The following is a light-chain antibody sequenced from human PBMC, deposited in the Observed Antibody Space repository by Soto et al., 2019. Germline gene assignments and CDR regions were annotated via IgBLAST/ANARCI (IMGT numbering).Light chain of an antibody. CDR3: CSYGGTYNLI. J-gene: IGLJ2*01. CDR1: GSDVAGYNY. Sequence: QSVLTQPRSVSWSPGQSVTISCTGTGSDVAGYNYVSWYQQHPGKAPKLMIYDVTKRPSGVPDRFSGSKSGNTASLTISGLQAEDGADYYCCSYGGTYNLIFGGGTKVTVL. CDR2: DVT. V-gene: IGLV2-11*01.